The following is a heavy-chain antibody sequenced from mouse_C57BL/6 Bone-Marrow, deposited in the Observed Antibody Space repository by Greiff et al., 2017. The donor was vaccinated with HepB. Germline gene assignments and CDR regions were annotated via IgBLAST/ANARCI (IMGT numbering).Heavy chain of an antibody. CDR2: IDPETGGT. CDR1: GYTFTDYE. Sequence: LVESGAELVRPGASVTLSCKASGYTFTDYEMHWVKQTPVHGLEWIGAIDPETGGTAYNQKFKGKAILTADKSSSTAYMELRSLTSEDSAVYYGTRGWDGYAMDYWGQGTSVTVSS. V-gene: IGHV1-15*01. D-gene: IGHD4-1*01. J-gene: IGHJ4*01. CDR3: TRGWDGYAMDY.